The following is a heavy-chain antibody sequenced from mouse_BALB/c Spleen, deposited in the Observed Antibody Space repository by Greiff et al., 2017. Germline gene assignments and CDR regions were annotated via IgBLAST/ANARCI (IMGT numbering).Heavy chain of an antibody. J-gene: IGHJ4*01. CDR2: ISSGSSTI. CDR1: GFTFSSFG. V-gene: IGHV5-17*02. D-gene: IGHD3-3*01. CDR3: ARRDHGAMDY. Sequence: EVKLVESGGGLVQPGGSRKLSCAASGFTFSSFGMHWVRQAPEKGLEWVAYISSGSSTIYYADTVKGRFTISRDNPKNTLFLQMTSLRSEDTAMYYCARRDHGAMDYWGQGTSVTVSS.